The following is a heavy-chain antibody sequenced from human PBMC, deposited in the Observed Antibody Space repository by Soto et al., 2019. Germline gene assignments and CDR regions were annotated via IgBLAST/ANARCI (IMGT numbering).Heavy chain of an antibody. D-gene: IGHD1-26*01. CDR1: GGSISSSSYY. J-gene: IGHJ4*02. CDR3: ARTAVDVGATCFDY. CDR2: IYYSGST. Sequence: QLQLQESGPGLVKPSETLSLTCTVSGGSISSSSYYWGWIRQPPGKGLEWIGSIYYSGSTYYNPSLTSRLTCSVDTSKNQFSLTLSSVTAADTAVYYCARTAVDVGATCFDYWGQGTLVTVSS. V-gene: IGHV4-39*01.